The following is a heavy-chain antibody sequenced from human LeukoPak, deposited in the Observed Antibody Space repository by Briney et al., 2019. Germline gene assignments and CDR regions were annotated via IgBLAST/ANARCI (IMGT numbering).Heavy chain of an antibody. CDR1: GGTFSSYA. J-gene: IGHJ4*02. CDR3: ARGGYCSSTSCYRGPFDY. V-gene: IGHV1-69*13. Sequence: SVKVSCKASGGTFSSYAISWVRQAPGQGLEWMGGIIPIFGTANYAQKFQGRVTIIADESTSTAYMELSSLRSEDTAVYYCARGGYCSSTSCYRGPFDYWGQGTLVTVSS. CDR2: IIPIFGTA. D-gene: IGHD2-2*01.